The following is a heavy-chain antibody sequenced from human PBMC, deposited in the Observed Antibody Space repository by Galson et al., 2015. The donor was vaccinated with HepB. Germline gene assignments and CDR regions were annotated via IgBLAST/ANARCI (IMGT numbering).Heavy chain of an antibody. V-gene: IGHV3-7*03. CDR2: IKQDGSEK. J-gene: IGHJ4*02. CDR1: GFTFSNYR. CDR3: ARDFLSKAGATPFDS. Sequence: SLRLSCAASGFTFSNYRMSWVRQAPGRGLEWVADIKQDGSEKHYVDSVKGRFSIARDNAESSLYLQMDSLRDEDTAVYYCARDFLSKAGATPFDSWGLGTLVTVSS. D-gene: IGHD2-15*01.